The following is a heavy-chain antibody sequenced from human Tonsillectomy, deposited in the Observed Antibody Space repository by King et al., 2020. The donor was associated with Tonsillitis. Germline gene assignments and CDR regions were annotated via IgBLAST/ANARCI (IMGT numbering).Heavy chain of an antibody. Sequence: QLQESGPGLVKPSETLSLTCTVSGGSISSYYWSWIRQPPGKGLEWIGYIYYSGSTNYNPSLESRVTISVDTSKTQLSLKLTSVTAADTAVYYCARDFRYYDSSGASYYYYYMDVWGKGTTVTVSS. D-gene: IGHD3-22*01. CDR3: ARDFRYYDSSGASYYYYYMDV. J-gene: IGHJ6*03. CDR1: GGSISSYY. V-gene: IGHV4-59*01. CDR2: IYYSGST.